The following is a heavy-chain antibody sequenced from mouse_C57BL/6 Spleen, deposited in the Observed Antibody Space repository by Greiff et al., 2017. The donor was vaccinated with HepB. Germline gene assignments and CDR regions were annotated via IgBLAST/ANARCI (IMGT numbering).Heavy chain of an antibody. CDR3: AREILPTTTSPY. Sequence: QVQLKESGPELVKPGASVKISCKASGYSFTSYYIHWVKQRPGQGLEWIGWIYPGSGNTKYNEKFKGKATLTADTSSSTAYMQLSSLTSEDSAVYYCAREILPTTTSPYWGQGTLVTVSA. V-gene: IGHV1-66*01. CDR2: IYPGSGNT. J-gene: IGHJ3*01. D-gene: IGHD6-1*01. CDR1: GYSFTSYY.